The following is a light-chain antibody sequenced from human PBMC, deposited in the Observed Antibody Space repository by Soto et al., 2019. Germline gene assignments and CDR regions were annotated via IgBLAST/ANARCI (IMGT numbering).Light chain of an antibody. Sequence: EIVLTQSPATLSVSPGERATLSCRASQSVGNNFAWYQQKPGQAPRLLIFATSTRATGVPARVSGSGSGTEFTLTISSLQSEDCAVYYCQQYGDWPLTFGGGAKVEIE. V-gene: IGKV3-15*01. CDR1: QSVGNN. J-gene: IGKJ4*01. CDR2: ATS. CDR3: QQYGDWPLT.